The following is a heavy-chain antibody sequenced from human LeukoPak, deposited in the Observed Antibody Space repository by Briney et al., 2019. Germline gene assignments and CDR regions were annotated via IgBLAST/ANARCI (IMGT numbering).Heavy chain of an antibody. J-gene: IGHJ2*01. D-gene: IGHD1-7*01. CDR2: IKSKADGGTT. CDR1: GFTFSNAW. V-gene: IGHV3-15*01. CDR3: ATKLEWYFDL. Sequence: GGSLRLSCAASGFTFSNAWMSWVRQAPGKGLKWVGRIKSKADGGTTDYAAPVKDRFTISRDDSKNTLYLQMNSLKTEDTAVYYCATKLEWYFDLWGRGTLVTVSS.